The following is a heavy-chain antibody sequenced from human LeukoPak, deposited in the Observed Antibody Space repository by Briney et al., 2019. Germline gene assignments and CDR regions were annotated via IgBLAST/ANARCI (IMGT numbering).Heavy chain of an antibody. J-gene: IGHJ4*02. CDR3: AREKSYTMIVVVITTEGIFDY. Sequence: SETLSLTCAVYGDSISSGDYYWSWIRQPAGKGLEWIGRISSSGSTNYNPSLKSRVTISVDTSKNQFSLKLSSVTAADTAVYYCAREKSYTMIVVVITTEGIFDYWGQGTLVTVSS. V-gene: IGHV4-61*02. CDR2: ISSSGST. D-gene: IGHD3-22*01. CDR1: GDSISSGDYY.